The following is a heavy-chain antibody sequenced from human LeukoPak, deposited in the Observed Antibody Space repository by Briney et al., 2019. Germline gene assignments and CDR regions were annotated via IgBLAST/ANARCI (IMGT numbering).Heavy chain of an antibody. CDR3: ARVQGYCSGCSCYGNDY. Sequence: PSETLSLTCAVYGGSFSGYYWSWIRQPPGKGLEWIGEINHSGSTNYNPSLKSRVTISVDTSKNQFSLKLSSVTAADTAVYYCARVQGYCSGCSCYGNDYWGQGTLVTVSS. D-gene: IGHD2-15*01. CDR2: INHSGST. CDR1: GGSFSGYY. V-gene: IGHV4-34*01. J-gene: IGHJ4*02.